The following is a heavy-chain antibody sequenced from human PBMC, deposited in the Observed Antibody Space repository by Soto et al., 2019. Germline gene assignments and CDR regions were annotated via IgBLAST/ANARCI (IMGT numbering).Heavy chain of an antibody. D-gene: IGHD6-13*01. Sequence: QVQLVQSGPEVRKPGASVKVSCKASGYIFSRYGISWVRQAPGQGLEWMAWISGYNGNTKFGERVQGRVHVTTDTSTSTAYMKLRSLRSEDTAVYYCAREAAAERNYYGLDVWGQGTRAIVSS. V-gene: IGHV1-18*04. CDR2: ISGYNGNT. CDR1: GYIFSRYG. J-gene: IGHJ6*02. CDR3: AREAAAERNYYGLDV.